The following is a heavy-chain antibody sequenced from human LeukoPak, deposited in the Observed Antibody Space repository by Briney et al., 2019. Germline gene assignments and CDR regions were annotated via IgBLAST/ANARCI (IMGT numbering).Heavy chain of an antibody. CDR3: ARDRTGKGGDYYYGMDV. CDR1: GGTFSSYA. V-gene: IGHV1-69*04. D-gene: IGHD1-1*01. J-gene: IGHJ6*02. Sequence: GASVKVSCKASGGTFSSYAISWVRQAPGQGLEWMGRIIPIFGIANYAQKFQGRVTITADKSTSTAYMELSSLRSEDTAVYYCARDRTGKGGDYYYGMDVWGQGTKVTGSS. CDR2: IIPIFGIA.